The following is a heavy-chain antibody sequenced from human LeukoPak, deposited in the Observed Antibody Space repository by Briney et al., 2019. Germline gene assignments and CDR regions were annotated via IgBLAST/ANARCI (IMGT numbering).Heavy chain of an antibody. CDR2: ISGSGGST. V-gene: IGHV3-23*01. CDR3: AKYSGYSSGWYPLGGGYYFDY. Sequence: GGSLRLSCAASGFTFSSYAMSWVRQAPGKGLEWVSAISGSGGSTYYADSVKGRFTISRDNSKNTLYLQMNSLRAEDTAVYYCAKYSGYSSGWYPLGGGYYFDYWGQGTLVTVSS. D-gene: IGHD6-13*01. CDR1: GFTFSSYA. J-gene: IGHJ4*02.